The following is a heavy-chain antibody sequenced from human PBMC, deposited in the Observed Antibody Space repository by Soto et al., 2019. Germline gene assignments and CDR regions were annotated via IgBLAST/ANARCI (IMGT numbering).Heavy chain of an antibody. D-gene: IGHD6-25*01. CDR3: ARLYGFSGFDY. V-gene: IGHV4-59*08. Sequence: QVQLQESGPGLVKPSETLSLTCTVSGGSISSYYWSWIQQPPGKGLEWIGYIYYSGSTNYNPSLKSRVTISVDTSKNQFSLKLSSVTAADTAVYYCARLYGFSGFDYWGQGTLVTVSS. CDR1: GGSISSYY. CDR2: IYYSGST. J-gene: IGHJ4*02.